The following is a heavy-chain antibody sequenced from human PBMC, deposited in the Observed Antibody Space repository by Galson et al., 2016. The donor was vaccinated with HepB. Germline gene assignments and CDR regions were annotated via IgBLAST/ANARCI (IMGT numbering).Heavy chain of an antibody. CDR1: GFTFTYYW. D-gene: IGHD5-24*01. CDR2: INPDGTST. CDR3: TKRLRHGMDV. J-gene: IGHJ6*02. Sequence: SLRLSCAASGFTFTYYWMDWVRQAPGEGLVWVSTINPDGTSTKYADSVKGRFTMSRDNAKNTLHLQMDSLRVDDTAVYYCTKRLRHGMDVWGQGTTVTVPS. V-gene: IGHV3-74*03.